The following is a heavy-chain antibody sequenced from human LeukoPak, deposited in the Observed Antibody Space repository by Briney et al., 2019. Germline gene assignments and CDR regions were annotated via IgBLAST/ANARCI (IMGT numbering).Heavy chain of an antibody. J-gene: IGHJ4*02. CDR1: GFTVSSNY. CDR2: IYSGGST. V-gene: IGHV3-53*05. Sequence: GGSLRLSCAASGFTVSSNYMSWVRQAPGKGLEWVSVIYSGGSTYYADSVKGRFTISRDNSKNTLYLQMTSQRAEDTAVYYCATAHVSATRFDYWGQETLVTVSS. D-gene: IGHD5-24*01. CDR3: ATAHVSATRFDY.